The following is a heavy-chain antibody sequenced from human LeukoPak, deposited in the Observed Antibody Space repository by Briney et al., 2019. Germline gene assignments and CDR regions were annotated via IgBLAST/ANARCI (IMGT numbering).Heavy chain of an antibody. CDR3: ARVVVVPAAMLCWFDP. J-gene: IGHJ5*02. D-gene: IGHD2-2*01. V-gene: IGHV4-34*01. CDR1: GGSFSGYY. Sequence: KPSETLSLTCAVYGGSFSGYYWSWIRQPPGKGLEWIGEINHSGSTNYNPSLKSRVTISVDTSKNQFSLKLSSVTAADTAMYYCARVVVVPAAMLCWFDPWGQGTLVTVSS. CDR2: INHSGST.